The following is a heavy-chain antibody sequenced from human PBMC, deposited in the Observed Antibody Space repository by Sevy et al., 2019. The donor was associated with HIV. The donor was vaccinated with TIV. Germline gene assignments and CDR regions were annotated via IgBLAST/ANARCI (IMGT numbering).Heavy chain of an antibody. CDR3: TKDTFGNTDY. CDR1: GFAFSNYW. V-gene: IGHV3-74*01. Sequence: GGSLRLSCATSGFAFSNYWMHWIHQAPGKGLEWVSRINRDGGRIDYAVSVRGRFTISRDNADNTLYLQMNSLRAEDTALYYCTKDTFGNTDYWGQGILVTVSS. CDR2: INRDGGRI. D-gene: IGHD3-10*01. J-gene: IGHJ4*02.